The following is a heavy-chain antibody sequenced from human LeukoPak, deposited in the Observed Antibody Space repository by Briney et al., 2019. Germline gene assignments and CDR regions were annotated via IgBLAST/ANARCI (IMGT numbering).Heavy chain of an antibody. CDR3: TRRVTVTTPNYYGMDV. D-gene: IGHD4-17*01. V-gene: IGHV3-73*01. Sequence: GGSLRLSCAASGFTFSGSAMHWVRQASGKGLEWVGRIRSKANSYATAYAASVKGRFTISRDDSKNTAYLQMNSLKTEDTAVYYCTRRVTVTTPNYYGMDVWGQGTTVTVSS. CDR2: IRSKANSYAT. J-gene: IGHJ6*02. CDR1: GFTFSGSA.